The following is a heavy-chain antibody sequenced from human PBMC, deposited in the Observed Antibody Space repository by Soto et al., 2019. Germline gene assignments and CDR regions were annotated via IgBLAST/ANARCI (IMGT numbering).Heavy chain of an antibody. D-gene: IGHD1-7*01. Sequence: GGSLRLSCAASGFTFDDYAMHWVRQAPGKGLEWVSGISWNSGSIGYADSVKGRFTISRDNAKNSLYLQMNSLRAEDTALYYCAKDYRELHSVSWTRGSGYMDVWGKGTTVTVSS. V-gene: IGHV3-9*01. CDR2: ISWNSGSI. CDR1: GFTFDDYA. CDR3: AKDYRELHSVSWTRGSGYMDV. J-gene: IGHJ6*03.